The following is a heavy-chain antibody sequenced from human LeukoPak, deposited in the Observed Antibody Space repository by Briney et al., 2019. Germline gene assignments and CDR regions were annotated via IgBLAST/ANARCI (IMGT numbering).Heavy chain of an antibody. CDR3: ASVAVAGPVLRLRGYGAGPLDY. J-gene: IGHJ4*02. Sequence: SGTLSLTCAVSGGSISSSNWWSWVRQPPGKGLEWIGEIYHSGSTNYNPSLKSRVTISVDKSKNQFSLKLSSVTAADTAVYYCASVAVAGPVLRLRGYGAGPLDYWGQGTLVTVSS. V-gene: IGHV4-4*02. D-gene: IGHD6-19*01. CDR2: IYHSGST. CDR1: GGSISSSNW.